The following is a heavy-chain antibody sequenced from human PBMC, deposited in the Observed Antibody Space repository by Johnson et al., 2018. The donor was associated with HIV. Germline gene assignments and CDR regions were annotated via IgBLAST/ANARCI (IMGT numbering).Heavy chain of an antibody. CDR1: GFTFSNYA. D-gene: IGHD1-1*01. CDR2: ISSSGSTI. CDR3: ARVLGTSDAFDI. V-gene: IGHV3-48*04. J-gene: IGHJ3*02. Sequence: MLLVESGGGLVQPGGSLRLSCAASGFTFSNYAMHWVRQAPGKGLEWVSYISSSGSTIYYADSVKGRFTISRDNAKNSLYLQMNSLRAEDTAVYYCARVLGTSDAFDIWGQGTMVTVSS.